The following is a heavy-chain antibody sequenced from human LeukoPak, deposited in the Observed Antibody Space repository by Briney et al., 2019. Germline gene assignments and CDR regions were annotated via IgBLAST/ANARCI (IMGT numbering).Heavy chain of an antibody. V-gene: IGHV4-39*01. D-gene: IGHD3-22*01. CDR2: IYYSGST. CDR3: ARTRRYYDSSGYPV. J-gene: IGHJ6*02. Sequence: SETLSLTCTVSGGSISSSSYYWGWIRQPPGKGLEWIGSIYYSGSTYYNPSLKSRVTISVDTSKNQFSLKVSSVTAADTAVYYCARTRRYYDSSGYPVWGQGTTVTVSS. CDR1: GGSISSSSYY.